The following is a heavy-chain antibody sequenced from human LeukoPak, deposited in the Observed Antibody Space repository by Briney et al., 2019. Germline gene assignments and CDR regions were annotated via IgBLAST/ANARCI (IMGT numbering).Heavy chain of an antibody. CDR3: ARHTKYYDILTGFYYYYYMDV. J-gene: IGHJ6*03. CDR1: GGSFSGYY. CDR2: INHSGST. Sequence: SETLSLTCAVYGGSFSGYYWSWIRQPPGKGLEWIGEINHSGSTNYNPSLKSRVTISVDTSKNQFSLKLSSVTAADTAVYYCARHTKYYDILTGFYYYYYMDVWGKGTTVTVSS. V-gene: IGHV4-34*01. D-gene: IGHD3-9*01.